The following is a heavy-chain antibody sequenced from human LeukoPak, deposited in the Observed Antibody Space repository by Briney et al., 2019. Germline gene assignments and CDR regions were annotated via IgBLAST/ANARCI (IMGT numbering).Heavy chain of an antibody. CDR1: GGSISTYY. D-gene: IGHD3-9*01. CDR2: IYTTGGT. J-gene: IGHJ4*02. CDR3: ARGYDYDIPS. V-gene: IGHV4-4*07. Sequence: SETLSLTCSVSGGSISTYYWSWIRQPAGKGLEWIGRIYTTGGTNYNPSLKSRVTMSVDTSKNQFSLKLTSVTAADTAVYYCARGYDYDIPSWGQGTLVTVSS.